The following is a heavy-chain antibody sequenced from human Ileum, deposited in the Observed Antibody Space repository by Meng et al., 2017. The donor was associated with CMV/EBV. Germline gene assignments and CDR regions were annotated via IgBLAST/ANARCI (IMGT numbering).Heavy chain of an antibody. V-gene: IGHV4-34*01. CDR3: ARGRRYLFY. CDR2: INQSGST. Sequence: QAQLHQWGAGLLKPPETLSLTCAVYGECFSCYYWDWIRQAPGKGLVWIGQINQSGSTNYNPSLKSRVTISVDTSKNQFSLKLSSVTAADAAMYYCARGRRYLFYWSQGTLVTVSS. CDR1: GECFSCYY. J-gene: IGHJ4*02. D-gene: IGHD3-9*01.